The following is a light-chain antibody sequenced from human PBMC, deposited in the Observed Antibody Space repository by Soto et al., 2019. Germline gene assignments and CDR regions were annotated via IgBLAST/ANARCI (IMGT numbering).Light chain of an antibody. CDR3: CSYATTYTFV. Sequence: SALTQPDSVSGSPGQSITISCTGTISDVGSYNLVSWYQQHPGKAPRLLIYEDIKRPSGVSNRFSGSKSGYTASLTISGLQDEQEADYYCCSYATTYTFVLGTGTKVTV. V-gene: IGLV2-23*01. CDR2: EDI. CDR1: ISDVGSYNL. J-gene: IGLJ1*01.